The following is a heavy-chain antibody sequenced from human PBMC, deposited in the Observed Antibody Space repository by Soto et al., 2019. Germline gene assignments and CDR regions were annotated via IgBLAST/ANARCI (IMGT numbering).Heavy chain of an antibody. V-gene: IGHV1-3*05. CDR2: INAGNGNT. CDR1: GYTFNGYA. Sequence: QVQLVQSGAEEKTPGASVKVSCKASGYTFNGYAMHWVRQAPGQRLEWMGWINAGNGNTKYSQKFQGRVTITRDTSASTAYMELSSLRSEDTAVYYCARAVAVPADFDYWGQGTLVTVSS. J-gene: IGHJ4*02. D-gene: IGHD6-19*01. CDR3: ARAVAVPADFDY.